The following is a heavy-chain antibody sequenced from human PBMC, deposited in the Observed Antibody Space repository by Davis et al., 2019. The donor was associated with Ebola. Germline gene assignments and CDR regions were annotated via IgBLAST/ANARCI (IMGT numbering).Heavy chain of an antibody. CDR2: INPNSGGT. CDR3: ARQESLYGHIDY. Sequence: ASVKVSCKASGYTFTGYYMHWVRQAPGQGLEWMGRINPNSGGTNYAQKFQGRVTMTRDTSISTAYLQWSSLKASDTAIYYCARQESLYGHIDYWGQGTLVTVSS. V-gene: IGHV1-2*06. J-gene: IGHJ4*02. D-gene: IGHD3-10*01. CDR1: GYTFTGYY.